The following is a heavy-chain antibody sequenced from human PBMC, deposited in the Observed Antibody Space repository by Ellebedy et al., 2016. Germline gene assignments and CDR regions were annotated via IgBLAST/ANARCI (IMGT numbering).Heavy chain of an antibody. V-gene: IGHV4-59*08. Sequence: GSLRLSXTVSGGSISSYYWSWIRQPPGKGLQWIGYIYYSGSTNYNPSLKSRVTISVDTSKNQFSLKLSSVTAADTAVYYCARHNKGEKYFDYWGQGTLVTVSS. D-gene: IGHD2/OR15-2a*01. CDR2: IYYSGST. CDR3: ARHNKGEKYFDY. CDR1: GGSISSYY. J-gene: IGHJ4*02.